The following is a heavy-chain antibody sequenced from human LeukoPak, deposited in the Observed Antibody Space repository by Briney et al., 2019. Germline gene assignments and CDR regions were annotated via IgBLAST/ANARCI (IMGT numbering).Heavy chain of an antibody. CDR1: GGSISSGSYY. Sequence: SETLSLTCTVSGGSISSGSYYWSWIRQPAGKGLEWIGRIYTSGSTNYNPSLKSRVTISVDTSKNQFSLKLSSVTAADTAVYYCARGVSGSYYWGQGTLVTVSS. CDR2: IYTSGST. V-gene: IGHV4-61*02. D-gene: IGHD1-26*01. CDR3: ARGVSGSYY. J-gene: IGHJ4*02.